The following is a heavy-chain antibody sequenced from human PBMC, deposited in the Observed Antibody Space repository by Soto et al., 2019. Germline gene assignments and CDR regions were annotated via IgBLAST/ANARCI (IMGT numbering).Heavy chain of an antibody. CDR3: ARDETDWIRGYSYGFDY. CDR1: GFTFSSYA. J-gene: IGHJ4*02. Sequence: PGGSLRLSCADSGFTFSSYAMHWVRQAPGKGLEWVAVISYDGSNKYYVDSVKGRFTISRDNSKNTLYLQMNSLRAEDTAVYYCARDETDWIRGYSYGFDYWGQGTLVTVSS. V-gene: IGHV3-30-3*01. D-gene: IGHD5-18*01. CDR2: ISYDGSNK.